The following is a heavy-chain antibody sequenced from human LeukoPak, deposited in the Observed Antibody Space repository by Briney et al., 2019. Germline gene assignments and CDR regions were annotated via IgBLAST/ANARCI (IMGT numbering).Heavy chain of an antibody. J-gene: IGHJ3*02. D-gene: IGHD3-22*01. CDR2: ISAYNGNT. CDR1: GYTFTSYG. Sequence: ASVKVSCKASGYTFTSYGISWVRQAPGQGLEWMGWISAYNGNTNYAQKLQGRVTMTTDTSTSTAYMELRSLRSDVTAVYYCAKHFKRITMIVVDPDAFDIWGQGTMVTVSS. CDR3: AKHFKRITMIVVDPDAFDI. V-gene: IGHV1-18*01.